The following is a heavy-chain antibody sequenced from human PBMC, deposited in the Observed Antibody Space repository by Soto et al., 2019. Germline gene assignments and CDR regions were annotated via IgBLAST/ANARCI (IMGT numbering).Heavy chain of an antibody. CDR3: AKGGTSSGPYYYGMDV. V-gene: IGHV3-23*01. J-gene: IGHJ6*02. Sequence: EVQLLESGGGLVQPGGSLRLSCAASGFTFSAYAISWVRQAPGKGLQWVSAISGGGGDTYYADSVKGRFTISRDNSKNTLYLQMHSLRAEDTAVYYCAKGGTSSGPYYYGMDVWGQGTTVTVSS. D-gene: IGHD6-19*01. CDR2: ISGGGGDT. CDR1: GFTFSAYA.